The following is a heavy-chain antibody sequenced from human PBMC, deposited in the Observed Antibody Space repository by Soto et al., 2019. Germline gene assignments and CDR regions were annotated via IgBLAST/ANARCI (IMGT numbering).Heavy chain of an antibody. CDR3: AHSPYSITSKGTFDV. D-gene: IGHD5-18*01. J-gene: IGHJ3*01. V-gene: IGHV2-5*02. CDR2: IFWDDDK. CDR1: GFSLSTSGVA. Sequence: SGPTLVNPTETLTLTCTLSGFSLSTSGVAVGWFRQPPGKALEWLAIIFWDDDKRYSTSLKSRLIITKDISRNQVVLTLTNLDPVDTATYYCAHSPYSITSKGTFDVWGQGTKVTVSS.